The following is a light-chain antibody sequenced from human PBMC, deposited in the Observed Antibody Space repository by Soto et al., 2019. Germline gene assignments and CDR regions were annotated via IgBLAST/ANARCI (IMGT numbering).Light chain of an antibody. CDR3: QQYSAWWT. V-gene: IGKV3-15*01. Sequence: EIVMTQSLATLSVSPGERATLSCRASQSVSSNLAWYQQKPGQAPRLLIYDASTRAPGIPARLSGSGSGTEFTLTISSLQSEDFAVYYCQQYSAWWTVGQGTTVEIK. CDR1: QSVSSN. J-gene: IGKJ1*01. CDR2: DAS.